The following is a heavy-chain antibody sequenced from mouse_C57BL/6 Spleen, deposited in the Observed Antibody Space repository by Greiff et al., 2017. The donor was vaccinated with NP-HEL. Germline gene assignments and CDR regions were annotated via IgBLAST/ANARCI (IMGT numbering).Heavy chain of an antibody. Sequence: QVQLQQSGAELVKPGASVKISCKASGYAFSSYWMNWVKQRPGKGLEWIGQIYPGDGDTNYNGKFKGKATLTADKSSSTAYMQLSSLTSEDSAVYFCARSWATPIRLQFDYWGQGTTLTVSS. CDR2: IYPGDGDT. CDR1: GYAFSSYW. CDR3: ARSWATPIRLQFDY. J-gene: IGHJ2*01. D-gene: IGHD3-1*01. V-gene: IGHV1-80*01.